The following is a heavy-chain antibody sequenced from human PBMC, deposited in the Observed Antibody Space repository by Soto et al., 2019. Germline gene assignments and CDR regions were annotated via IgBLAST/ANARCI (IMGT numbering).Heavy chain of an antibody. CDR2: VYWDDDT. V-gene: IGHV2-5*02. D-gene: IGHD3-16*01. CDR3: AHVTITYGGTLGDEAFDV. CDR1: GFSLATTGVG. Sequence: QITLKESGPTEVKPTETLALTCTFSGFSLATTGVGVGWVRQPPGGALEWIAVVYWDDDTRYNPSLETRLTLTKDTPKNQVALTMTDTDFVDTATFYCAHVTITYGGTLGDEAFDVWGQGAVVTVSS. J-gene: IGHJ3*01.